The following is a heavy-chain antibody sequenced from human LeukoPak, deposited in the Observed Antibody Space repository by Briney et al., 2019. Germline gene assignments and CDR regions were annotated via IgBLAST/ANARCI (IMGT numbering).Heavy chain of an antibody. CDR3: ARGPYCSSTSCYARRPFDY. Sequence: PSETLSLTCAVYGGSFNGYYWSWIRQPPGKGLEWIGEINHSGSTNYNPSLKSRVTISVDTSKNQFSLKLSSVTAADTAVYYCARGPYCSSTSCYARRPFDYWGQGTLVTVSS. J-gene: IGHJ4*02. CDR1: GGSFNGYY. D-gene: IGHD2-2*01. CDR2: INHSGST. V-gene: IGHV4-34*01.